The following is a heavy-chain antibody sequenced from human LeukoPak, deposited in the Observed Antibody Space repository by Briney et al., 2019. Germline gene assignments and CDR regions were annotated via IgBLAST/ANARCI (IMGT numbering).Heavy chain of an antibody. J-gene: IGHJ6*02. CDR2: ISSRGITI. CDR1: GFTFSDYY. Sequence: PGGSLRPSCAASGFTFSDYYMSWIRQAPGKGLECVSYISSRGITIYHADSVKGRFTISRDNTENSLYLQMSSLRAEDTAVYYCARGTMLREIITSTYGMDVWGQGTTVTVSS. D-gene: IGHD3-10*01. CDR3: ARGTMLREIITSTYGMDV. V-gene: IGHV3-11*01.